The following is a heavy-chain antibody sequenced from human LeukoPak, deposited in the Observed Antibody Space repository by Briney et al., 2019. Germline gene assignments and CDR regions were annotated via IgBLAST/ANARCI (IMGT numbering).Heavy chain of an antibody. D-gene: IGHD3-16*01. J-gene: IGHJ4*02. Sequence: ASVKVSCKASGFTFTNYGISWVRQAPGQGLEWMGWISAYDGDTNYAQKLQDRVTMTTDTSTSTAYMELRSLRSDDTAMYYCARDEGVGERGAYWGQGTLVTVSS. CDR1: GFTFTNYG. CDR2: ISAYDGDT. CDR3: ARDEGVGERGAY. V-gene: IGHV1-18*01.